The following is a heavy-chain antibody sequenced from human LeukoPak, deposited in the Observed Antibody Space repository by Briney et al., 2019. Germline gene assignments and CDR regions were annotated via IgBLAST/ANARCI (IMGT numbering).Heavy chain of an antibody. CDR2: ISGSGGST. D-gene: IGHD5-18*01. V-gene: IGHV3-23*01. J-gene: IGHJ6*02. CDR1: GFTFSSYA. Sequence: PGGSLRLSCAASGFTFSSYAMSWVRQAPGKGLEWVSAISGSGGSTYYADSVKGRFTISRDNSKNTLYLQMNSLRAEDTAVYYCAKDTVDTAMDSYYYYGMDVWGQGTTVTVSS. CDR3: AKDTVDTAMDSYYYYGMDV.